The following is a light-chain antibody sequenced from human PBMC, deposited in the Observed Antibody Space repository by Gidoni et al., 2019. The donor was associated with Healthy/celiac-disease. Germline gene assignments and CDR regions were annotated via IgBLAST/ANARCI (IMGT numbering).Light chain of an antibody. CDR3: QQYDNPIT. CDR2: DAS. CDR1: QDISNY. V-gene: IGKV1-33*01. J-gene: IGKJ5*01. Sequence: DIQMTQSPSSLSASVGDRVTITCQASQDISNYLNWYQQKPGKAPKLLIYDASNLETGVPSRFSGSGSGTDFTFTISSLQPEDIVTYYCQQYDNPITFGQGTRLEIK.